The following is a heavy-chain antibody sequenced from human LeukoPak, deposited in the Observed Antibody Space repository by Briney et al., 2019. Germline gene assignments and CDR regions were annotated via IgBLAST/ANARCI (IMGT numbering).Heavy chain of an antibody. CDR1: GFTFSSYG. CDR3: ARGDTAMVSAGNYYYGMDV. V-gene: IGHV3-33*01. D-gene: IGHD5-18*01. Sequence: GGSLRLSCAASGFTFSSYGMHWVRQAPGKGLEWVAVIWYDGSNKYYADSVKGRFTISRDNSKNTLYLQMNSLRAEDTAVYYCARGDTAMVSAGNYYYGMDVWGQGTTVTVSS. J-gene: IGHJ6*02. CDR2: IWYDGSNK.